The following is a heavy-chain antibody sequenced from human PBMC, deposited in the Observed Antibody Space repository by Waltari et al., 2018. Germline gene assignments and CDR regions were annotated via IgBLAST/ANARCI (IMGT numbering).Heavy chain of an antibody. J-gene: IGHJ4*02. CDR1: GFTFSTYR. CDR2: ISSSGTYI. V-gene: IGHV3-21*01. CDR3: ARLERSSASSPVDS. Sequence: EVQLVESGGGLVKPGGSLRLSCAASGFTFSTYRMNWVRQAPGKGLEWVSSISSSGTYIYYGDSVKGRFTISRDNANKSLYLQMDSLRAEDTALYYCARLERSSASSPVDSWGQGTLVTVSS.